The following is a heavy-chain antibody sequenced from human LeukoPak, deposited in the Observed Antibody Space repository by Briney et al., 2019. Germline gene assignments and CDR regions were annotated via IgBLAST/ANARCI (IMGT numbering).Heavy chain of an antibody. D-gene: IGHD2-2*02. J-gene: IGHJ6*03. Sequence: GGSLRLSCAASGFTFSSYWMSWVRQAPGKGLEWVANIKQGGSEKYYVDSVKGRFTISRDNAKNSLYLQMNSLRAEDTAVYYCARVGYCSSTSCYTGSGYYYYMDVWGKGTTVTVSS. CDR3: ARVGYCSSTSCYTGSGYYYYMDV. CDR1: GFTFSSYW. V-gene: IGHV3-7*01. CDR2: IKQGGSEK.